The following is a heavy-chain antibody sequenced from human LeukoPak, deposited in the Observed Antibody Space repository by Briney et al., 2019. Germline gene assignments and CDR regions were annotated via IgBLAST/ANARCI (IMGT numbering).Heavy chain of an antibody. CDR3: ARGYRGSYYGYYYYMDV. Sequence: VASVKVSCKASGYTFTSYDINWVRQATGQGLEWMGWMNPNSGNTGYAQKFQGRVTMTRNTSISTAYMELSSLRSEDTAVYYCARGYRGSYYGYYYYMDVWGKGTTVTVSS. J-gene: IGHJ6*03. CDR2: MNPNSGNT. V-gene: IGHV1-8*01. CDR1: GYTFTSYD. D-gene: IGHD1-26*01.